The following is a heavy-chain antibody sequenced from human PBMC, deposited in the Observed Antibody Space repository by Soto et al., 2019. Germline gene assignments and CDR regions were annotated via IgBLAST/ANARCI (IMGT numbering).Heavy chain of an antibody. D-gene: IGHD6-6*01. CDR1: GFTFSSYA. CDR2: ISSNGDTT. V-gene: IGHV3-64D*08. Sequence: PGGSLRLSCSASGFTFSSYAMHWVRQAPGKGLQYVSAISSNGDTTYYGDSVKGRFTISRDSSKNTLYLQMSSLRPDDTGVYYCVYDYGTSSPTYWGQGTLVTVSS. J-gene: IGHJ4*02. CDR3: VYDYGTSSPTY.